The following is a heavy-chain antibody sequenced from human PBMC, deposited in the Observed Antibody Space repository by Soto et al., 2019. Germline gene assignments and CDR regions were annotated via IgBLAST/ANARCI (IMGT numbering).Heavy chain of an antibody. Sequence: QLQLQESGPGLVKPSETLSLTCTVSGGSVSSSDYDWGWIRQPPGKGLEWIGSIYYSGTTYYKLSLKSRVIISVDTSKNQFTLKLSSVTAADKSVYYCARFIAAVISWYFDLWGRGTLVTVSS. J-gene: IGHJ2*01. CDR3: ARFIAAVISWYFDL. D-gene: IGHD6-13*01. V-gene: IGHV4-39*01. CDR2: IYYSGTT. CDR1: GGSVSSSDYD.